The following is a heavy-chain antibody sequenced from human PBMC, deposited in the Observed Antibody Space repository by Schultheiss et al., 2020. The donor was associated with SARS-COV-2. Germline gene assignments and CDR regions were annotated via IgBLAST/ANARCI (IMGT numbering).Heavy chain of an antibody. CDR3: ARRGPCSSTSCYTSANAFDI. CDR1: GFTFSSYS. D-gene: IGHD2-2*02. V-gene: IGHV3-21*05. CDR2: ISSSSSYI. J-gene: IGHJ3*02. Sequence: GGSLRLSCAASGFTFSSYSMNWVRQAPGKGLEWVSYISSSSSYIYYADSVKGRFTISRDNARNSLYLQMNSLRAEDTAVYYCARRGPCSSTSCYTSANAFDIWGQGTMVTVSS.